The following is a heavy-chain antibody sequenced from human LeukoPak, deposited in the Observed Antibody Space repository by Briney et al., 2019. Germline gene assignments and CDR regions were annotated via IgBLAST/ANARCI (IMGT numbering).Heavy chain of an antibody. CDR1: GGSFTSYY. CDR2: INHSGST. V-gene: IGHV4-34*01. D-gene: IGHD1-1*01. J-gene: IGHJ4*02. Sequence: PSETLSLTCGVYGGSFTSYYWSWIRQPPGKGLEWIGEINHSGSTLYNPSLKSRVTISVDTSKNQFSLRLSSVTAADTAVYYCATWRTAKTGFDYWGQGTLVTVSS. CDR3: ATWRTAKTGFDY.